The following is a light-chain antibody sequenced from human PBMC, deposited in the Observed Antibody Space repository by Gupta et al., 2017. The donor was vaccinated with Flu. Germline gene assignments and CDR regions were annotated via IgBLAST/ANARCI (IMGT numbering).Light chain of an antibody. J-gene: IGLJ2*01. CDR3: CSYSADDTVN. CDR2: EVS. V-gene: IGLV2-23*02. Sequence: TYSDIGKFNLVSWYQQHPGKVHNLIIYEVSMWPSNITNRFSGSKYGITTSLTISGLQAEDEAHYSCCSYSADDTVNFGGGTNLTVL. CDR1: YSDIGKFNL.